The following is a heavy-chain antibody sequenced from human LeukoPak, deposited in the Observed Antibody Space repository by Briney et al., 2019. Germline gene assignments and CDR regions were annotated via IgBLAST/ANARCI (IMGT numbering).Heavy chain of an antibody. CDR1: GFTFSYYG. V-gene: IGHV3-48*04. J-gene: IGHJ4*02. D-gene: IGHD6-19*01. CDR3: AKDFRAIAVAGTYYFDY. CDR2: IRSDSRTI. Sequence: PGGSLRLSCAASGFTFSYYGMNWVRQAPGKGLEWVSHIRSDSRTIQYADSVRGRFTISRDNSKNSLYLQMNSLRTDDTAFYYCAKDFRAIAVAGTYYFDYWGQGTLVTVSS.